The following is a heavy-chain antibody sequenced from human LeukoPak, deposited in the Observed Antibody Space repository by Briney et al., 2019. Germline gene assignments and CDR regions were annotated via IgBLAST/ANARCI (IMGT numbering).Heavy chain of an antibody. CDR3: ARDQIYGSGSHRYYYGMDV. V-gene: IGHV4-59*01. CDR1: GGSISSYY. D-gene: IGHD3-10*01. Sequence: SETLSLTCTVSGGSISSYYWSWIRQPPGKGLEWIGYIYYSGSTNYIPSLKSRVTISVDTSKNQFSLKLSSVTAADTAVYYCARDQIYGSGSHRYYYGMDVWGKGTTVTVSS. CDR2: IYYSGST. J-gene: IGHJ6*04.